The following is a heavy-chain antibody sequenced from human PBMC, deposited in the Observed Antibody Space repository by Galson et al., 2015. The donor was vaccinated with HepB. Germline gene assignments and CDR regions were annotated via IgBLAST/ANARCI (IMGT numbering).Heavy chain of an antibody. Sequence: QSGAEVKKPGESLKISCKGLGYSFGHYWIGWVRQMPGKGLEWVGIIFPRGSDARYSPSFEGQVTISADTSMSTVYLQWTSLKASDSATYYCARRGPILTTESTVWFDRWGQGTPVTVS. CDR1: GYSFGHYW. CDR3: ARRGPILTTESTVWFDR. J-gene: IGHJ5*02. D-gene: IGHD4-11*01. CDR2: IFPRGSDA. V-gene: IGHV5-51*01.